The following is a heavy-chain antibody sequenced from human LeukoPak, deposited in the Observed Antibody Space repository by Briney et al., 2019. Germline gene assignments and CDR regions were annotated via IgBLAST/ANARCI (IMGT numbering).Heavy chain of an antibody. V-gene: IGHV4-34*01. D-gene: IGHD3-3*01. CDR2: INHSGST. CDR1: GGPFSGYN. CDR3: ARGWSSGVKRDAFDI. J-gene: IGHJ3*02. Sequence: PSETLSLTCAVYGGPFSGYNWSWIRQPPGKGLEWIGEINHSGSTNYNPSLKSRVTTSVHTSKKQFSLKLTSVTAADTAVYYCARGWSSGVKRDAFDIWGQGTMVAVSS.